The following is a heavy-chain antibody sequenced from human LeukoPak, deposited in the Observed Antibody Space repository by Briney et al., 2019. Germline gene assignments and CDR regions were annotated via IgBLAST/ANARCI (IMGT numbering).Heavy chain of an antibody. D-gene: IGHD6-19*01. J-gene: IGHJ4*02. CDR3: ARDRIAVAGTL. Sequence: PGGSLRLSCAASGFTFRSYEMSWVRQAPGKGLEWVSSTSSTGNTIYYADSVKGRFTISRDNAKNSLYLQMSSLKTEDTAVYYCARDRIAVAGTLWGQGTLVTVSS. V-gene: IGHV3-48*03. CDR1: GFTFRSYE. CDR2: TSSTGNTI.